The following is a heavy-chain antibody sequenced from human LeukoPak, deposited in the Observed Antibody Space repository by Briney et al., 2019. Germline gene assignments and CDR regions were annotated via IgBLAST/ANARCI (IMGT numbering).Heavy chain of an antibody. CDR2: INPNSGGT. CDR1: GYTFTGYY. V-gene: IGHV1-2*02. Sequence: ASVKVSCKASGYTFTGYYIHWVRQAPGQGLEWMGWINPNSGGTSYAQRFQGRVTMTRDTSISTAYMELSRLRSDDTAVYYCASEDYYDGSGYYSYWGQGTLVTVSS. CDR3: ASEDYYDGSGYYSY. J-gene: IGHJ4*02. D-gene: IGHD3-22*01.